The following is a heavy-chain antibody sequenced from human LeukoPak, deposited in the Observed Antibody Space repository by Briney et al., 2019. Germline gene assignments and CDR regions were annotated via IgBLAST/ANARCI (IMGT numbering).Heavy chain of an antibody. Sequence: SETLSLTCTVSGGSISSYYWSWIRQPPGKGLEWIGYIYYSGSTNYNPSLKSRVTISVDTSKNQFSLKLRSVTAADTAVYYCASQGRSSVWYAFDIWGQGTMVTVSS. V-gene: IGHV4-59*01. J-gene: IGHJ3*02. CDR1: GGSISSYY. D-gene: IGHD6-19*01. CDR2: IYYSGST. CDR3: ASQGRSSVWYAFDI.